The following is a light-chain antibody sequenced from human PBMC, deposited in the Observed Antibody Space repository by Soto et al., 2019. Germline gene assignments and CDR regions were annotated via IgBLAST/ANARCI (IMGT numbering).Light chain of an antibody. Sequence: EIVMTQSPATLSVSPGERATLSCRASQSVSSNLAWYQQKPGQAPRLLIYGAATRATGIPARFGGSRSGTDCTLTISSLQSEDFAVYYCQQYNNWPPWTFGQGTKVESK. CDR1: QSVSSN. CDR3: QQYNNWPPWT. CDR2: GAA. V-gene: IGKV3-15*01. J-gene: IGKJ1*01.